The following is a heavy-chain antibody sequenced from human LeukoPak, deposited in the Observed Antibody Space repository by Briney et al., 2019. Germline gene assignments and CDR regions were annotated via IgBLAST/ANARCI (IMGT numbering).Heavy chain of an antibody. CDR1: GGSISSGSYY. D-gene: IGHD4-23*01. V-gene: IGHV4-61*02. CDR3: AKEIILPYGGNFTSWFDP. CDR2: IYTSGST. Sequence: SQTLSLTCTVSGGSISSGSYYWSWIRQPAGKGLEWIGRIYTSGSTNYNPSLKSRVTISVDTSKNQFSLKLSSVTAADTAVYYCAKEIILPYGGNFTSWFDPWGQGTLVTVSS. J-gene: IGHJ5*02.